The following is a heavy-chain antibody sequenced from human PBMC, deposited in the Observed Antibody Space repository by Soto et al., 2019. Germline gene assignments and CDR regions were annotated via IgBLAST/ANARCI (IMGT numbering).Heavy chain of an antibody. CDR3: ARVDGIVAPPGTDY. Sequence: QVQLVQSGAEVKKPGSSVKVSCKASGGIFSSYAISWLRQAPGQGLEWMGAVIPILGQAYYAQDLHDRDWITADESTRTSSMELSSLRSEDTAVYFCARVDGIVAPPGTDYWGQGTLVTVSS. V-gene: IGHV1-69*01. J-gene: IGHJ4*02. D-gene: IGHD6-6*01. CDR2: VIPILGQA. CDR1: GGIFSSYA.